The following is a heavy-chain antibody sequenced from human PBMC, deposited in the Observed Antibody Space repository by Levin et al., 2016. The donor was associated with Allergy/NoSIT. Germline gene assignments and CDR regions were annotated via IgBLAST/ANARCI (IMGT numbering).Heavy chain of an antibody. V-gene: IGHV3-23*01. CDR1: GFSFSSYS. CDR3: AKDIRRFGPDDAFDI. J-gene: IGHJ3*02. CDR2: ISGDGGAT. D-gene: IGHD3-10*01. Sequence: GESLKISCAASGFSFSSYSMSWVRQAPGKGLEWVAVISGDGGATFYADSVKGRFTISRDNSKNTLYLQMNSLRAEDTAVYYCAKDIRRFGPDDAFDIWGQGTMVTVSS.